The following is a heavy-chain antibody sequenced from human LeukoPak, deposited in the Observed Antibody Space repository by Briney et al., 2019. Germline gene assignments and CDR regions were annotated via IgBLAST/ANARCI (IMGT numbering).Heavy chain of an antibody. D-gene: IGHD4-17*01. CDR2: IYSGGST. J-gene: IGHJ4*02. CDR1: GFTVSSNY. CDR3: ARWFIGYGDYYFDY. Sequence: GGSLRLSCAASGFTVSSNYMSWVRQAPGKGLEWVSVIYSGGSTYYADSVKGRFTISRDNSKSTLYLQMNSLRAEDTAVYYCARWFIGYGDYYFDYWGQGTLVTVSS. V-gene: IGHV3-53*01.